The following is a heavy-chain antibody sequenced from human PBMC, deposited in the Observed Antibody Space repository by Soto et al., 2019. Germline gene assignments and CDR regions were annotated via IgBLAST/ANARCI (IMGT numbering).Heavy chain of an antibody. Sequence: WGSLRLSCAASGFTFSSYAMHWVRQAPGKGLEWVAVISYDGSNKYYADSVKGRFTISRDNSKNTLYLQMNSLRAEDTAVYYCARGDPVAASFYYYYGMDVWGQGTTVTVSS. V-gene: IGHV3-30-3*01. CDR2: ISYDGSNK. D-gene: IGHD6-19*01. CDR3: ARGDPVAASFYYYYGMDV. J-gene: IGHJ6*02. CDR1: GFTFSSYA.